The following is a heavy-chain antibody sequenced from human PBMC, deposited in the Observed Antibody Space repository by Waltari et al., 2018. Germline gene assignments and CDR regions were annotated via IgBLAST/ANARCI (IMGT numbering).Heavy chain of an antibody. CDR1: GYTFTGYY. J-gene: IGHJ4*02. CDR3: ARDAQVITMVQGVYPY. D-gene: IGHD3-10*01. V-gene: IGHV1-2*06. CDR2: INPNSGGT. Sequence: QVQLVQSGAEVKKPGASVKVSCKASGYTFTGYYMHWVRQAPGQGLEWMGRINPNSGGTNYAQKFQGRVTMTRDTSISTAYMELSRLRSDDTAVYYCARDAQVITMVQGVYPYWGQGTLVTVSS.